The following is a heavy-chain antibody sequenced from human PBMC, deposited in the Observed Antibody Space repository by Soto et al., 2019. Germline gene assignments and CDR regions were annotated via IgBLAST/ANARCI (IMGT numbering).Heavy chain of an antibody. CDR2: IIPIFGTT. CDR3: ARYASSGNNSVWYTFDP. V-gene: IGHV1-69*13. D-gene: IGHD6-19*01. CDR1: GGTFSSYT. J-gene: IGHJ5*02. Sequence: SVKVSCKASGGTFSSYTINWVRQAPGQGLEWMGGIIPIFGTTNYAKKFQGRVTITADESTSTAYMELSSLRSEDTAVYYCARYASSGNNSVWYTFDPWGQGTLVTVPQ.